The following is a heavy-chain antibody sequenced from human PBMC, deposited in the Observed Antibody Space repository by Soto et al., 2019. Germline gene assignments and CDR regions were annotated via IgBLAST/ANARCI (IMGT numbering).Heavy chain of an antibody. J-gene: IGHJ5*02. CDR2: IYQSGST. CDR1: GGSVSSGGYS. D-gene: IGHD2-21*01. Sequence: SETLSLTCAVSGGSVSSGGYSWSWIRQPPGKGLEWIGYIYQSGSTYYNPSLKSRVTISVDKSKNQFSLNLSSVTAADTAVYYCGRVVGNAIRPPDLWGQGTLVTVSS. CDR3: GRVVGNAIRPPDL. V-gene: IGHV4-30-2*01.